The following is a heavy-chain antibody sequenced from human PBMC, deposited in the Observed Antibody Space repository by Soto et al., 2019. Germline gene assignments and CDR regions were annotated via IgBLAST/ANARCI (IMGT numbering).Heavy chain of an antibody. CDR3: ARPIQGEIYYDSSGPDQEGDAFDI. CDR2: IYPGDSDT. V-gene: IGHV5-51*01. J-gene: IGHJ3*02. CDR1: GYSFTSYW. Sequence: GESLKISCKGSGYSFTSYWIGWVRQMPGKGLEWMGIIYPGDSDTRYSPSFQGQVTISADKSISTAYLQWSSLKASDTAMYYCARPIQGEIYYDSSGPDQEGDAFDIWGQGTMVTVSS. D-gene: IGHD3-22*01.